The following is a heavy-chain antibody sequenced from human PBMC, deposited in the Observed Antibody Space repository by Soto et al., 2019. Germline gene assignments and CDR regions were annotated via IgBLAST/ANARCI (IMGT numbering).Heavy chain of an antibody. CDR2: ISGSGGST. D-gene: IGHD3-9*01. J-gene: IGHJ4*02. CDR1: GFTFSSYA. CDR3: AKSSKSSYSYYDILTGYYPPGY. V-gene: IGHV3-23*01. Sequence: GSLRLSCAASGFTFSSYAMSWVRQAPGKGLEWVSAISGSGGSTYYADSVKGRFTISRDNSKNTLYLQMNSLRAEDTAVYYCAKSSKSSYSYYDILTGYYPPGYWGQGTLVTVSS.